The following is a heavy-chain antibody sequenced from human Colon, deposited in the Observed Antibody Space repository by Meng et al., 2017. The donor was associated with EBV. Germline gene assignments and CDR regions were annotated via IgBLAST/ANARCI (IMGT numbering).Heavy chain of an antibody. J-gene: IGHJ4*02. V-gene: IGHV4-39*01. D-gene: IGHD4-17*01. CDR2: VRYSGTA. CDR3: ARHVYGDSYGF. CDR1: GGFLDNSDYF. Sequence: HLPLQESGPGLVKPSATLSLTCTVSGGFLDNSDYFWDWIRQPPGKGLEWIGSVRYSGTAYYNPSLTSRVTISVDTSKNQFSLNLSSLTAADTAVYYCARHVYGDSYGFWGQGTLVTVSS.